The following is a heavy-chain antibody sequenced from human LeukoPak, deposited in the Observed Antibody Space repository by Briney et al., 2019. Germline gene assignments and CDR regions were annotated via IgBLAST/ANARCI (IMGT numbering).Heavy chain of an antibody. CDR2: VTGSSGRT. Sequence: PGGSLRLSCAASGFTFSSYAMTWVRQAPGKGLEWVSAVTGSSGRTYYADSVKGRFTISRDDSKSTLYLQMNSLRVEDTAVYYCAKSGHSTSSWFDPLGQGTLVIVSS. V-gene: IGHV3-23*01. J-gene: IGHJ5*02. CDR3: AKSGHSTSSWFDP. D-gene: IGHD6-6*01. CDR1: GFTFSSYA.